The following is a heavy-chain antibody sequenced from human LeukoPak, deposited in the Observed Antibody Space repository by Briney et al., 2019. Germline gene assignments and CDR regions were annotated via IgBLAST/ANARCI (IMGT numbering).Heavy chain of an antibody. CDR2: IYYSGST. CDR1: GGYISTSNYY. V-gene: IGHV4-39*01. Sequence: SETLSLTCTVSGGYISTSNYYWGWIRQSPGKGLEWIGNIYYSGSTYYNPSLKSRVSLSIDTSMNQFSLKVNSLTVADTAVYYCARFFYYDASRPPFRGQGTLVAVSS. D-gene: IGHD3-16*01. J-gene: IGHJ4*02. CDR3: ARFFYYDASRPPF.